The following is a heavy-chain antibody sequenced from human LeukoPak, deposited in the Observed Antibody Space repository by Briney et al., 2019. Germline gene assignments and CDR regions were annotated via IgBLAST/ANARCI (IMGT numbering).Heavy chain of an antibody. Sequence: SGGSLRLSCAASGFTFNNFGMHWVRQAPGKGPEWVSFIGYEGVHKYYADSVKGRFTISKDNSKATLYLQMNSLRPEDTAVYYCAKDLHGGYSSDYWGQGTLVTVFS. D-gene: IGHD4-23*01. CDR1: GFTFNNFG. J-gene: IGHJ4*02. CDR3: AKDLHGGYSSDY. V-gene: IGHV3-30*02. CDR2: IGYEGVHK.